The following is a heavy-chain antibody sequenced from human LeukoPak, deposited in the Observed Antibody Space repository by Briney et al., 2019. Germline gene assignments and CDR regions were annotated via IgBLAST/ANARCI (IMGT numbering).Heavy chain of an antibody. CDR2: IYSSGTT. CDR1: GGSISSSSYY. Sequence: SETLSLTCTVSGGSISSSSYYWGWIRQPPGKGLECIGNIYSSGTTCYNPSLKSRVTISIDTSRSQFSLRLSSVTAADTAVYYCAREGVGGSGVDYWGQGTLVTVSS. CDR3: AREGVGGSGVDY. V-gene: IGHV4-39*02. D-gene: IGHD3-10*01. J-gene: IGHJ4*02.